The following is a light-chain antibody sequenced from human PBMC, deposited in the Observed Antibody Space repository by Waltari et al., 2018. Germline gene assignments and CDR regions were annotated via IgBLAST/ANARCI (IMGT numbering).Light chain of an antibody. J-gene: IGKJ5*01. CDR3: QQYNNWPGIT. Sequence: EIVMTQSPDTLSVSPGERATLSCRASQSVSSNLAWYQQKPGQAPRLLIDGASPRATGIPARFSGSGSGTEFTLTISSLQSEDCAVYYCQQYNNWPGITFGQGTRLEIK. V-gene: IGKV3-15*01. CDR1: QSVSSN. CDR2: GAS.